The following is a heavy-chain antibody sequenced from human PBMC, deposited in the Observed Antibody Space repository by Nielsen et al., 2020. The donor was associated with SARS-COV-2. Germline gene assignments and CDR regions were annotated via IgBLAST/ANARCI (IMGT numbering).Heavy chain of an antibody. D-gene: IGHD3-22*01. CDR1: GYTFTSYD. CDR2: MNPNSGNT. CDR3: ARYYDSSGYYWDYYYYYGMDV. Sequence: ASVKVSCKASGYTFTSYDINWVRQATGQGLEWMGWMNPNSGNTGYAQKFQGRVTMTRNTSISTAYMELSSLRSEDTAVYYCARYYDSSGYYWDYYYYYGMDVWGQGTTITVSS. J-gene: IGHJ6*02. V-gene: IGHV1-8*01.